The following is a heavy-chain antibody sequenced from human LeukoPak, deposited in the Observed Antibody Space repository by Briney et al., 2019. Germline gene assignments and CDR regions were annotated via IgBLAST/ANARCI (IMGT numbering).Heavy chain of an antibody. CDR1: GGSISSGDYY. D-gene: IGHD4-11*01. Sequence: SETLSLTCTVSGGSISSGDYYWSWIRQPPGKGLEWIGYTYYSGNTYYNPSLKSRVTISLDTSKNQFSLKLSSVTAADTAVYYCARDDYLEYYFDSWGQGTLVTVSS. V-gene: IGHV4-30-4*01. CDR3: ARDDYLEYYFDS. J-gene: IGHJ4*02. CDR2: TYYSGNT.